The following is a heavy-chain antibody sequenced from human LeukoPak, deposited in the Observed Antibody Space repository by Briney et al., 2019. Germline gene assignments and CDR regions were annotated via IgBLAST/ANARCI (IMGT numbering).Heavy chain of an antibody. CDR1: GGSISSYY. CDR3: ARVGYFPDYYMDV. D-gene: IGHD2-21*01. CDR2: IFHSGST. V-gene: IGHV4-59*08. J-gene: IGHJ6*03. Sequence: PPETLSLTCTVSGGSISSYYWSWIRQPPGKGLEWIGTIFHSGSTYSNPSLKSRVTISLDTSKNQFSLKLSSVTAADLAVYYCARVGYFPDYYMDVWGKGTTVTVSS.